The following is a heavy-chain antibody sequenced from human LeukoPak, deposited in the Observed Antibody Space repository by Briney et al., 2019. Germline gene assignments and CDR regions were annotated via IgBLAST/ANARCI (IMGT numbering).Heavy chain of an antibody. D-gene: IGHD3-10*01. CDR1: GGSFSGYY. J-gene: IGHJ4*02. V-gene: IGHV4-34*01. CDR3: ARVRRGPPDY. Sequence: SETLSLTCAVYGGSFSGYYWSWIRQPPGKGLEWIGEINHSGSSNSNPSLKRRVTISVDTSKPQFSLKLSSVTAADTAVYYCARVRRGPPDYWGQGTLVTVSS. CDR2: INHSGSS.